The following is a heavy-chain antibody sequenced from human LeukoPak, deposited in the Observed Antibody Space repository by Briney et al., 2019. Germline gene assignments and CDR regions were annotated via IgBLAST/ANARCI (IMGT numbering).Heavy chain of an antibody. Sequence: SETLSLTCTVSGGSINNYYWSWIRHPPGKGLEWIGFIYYTGSTNYSPSLKSRVTISVDTSKNHISLELSSVTAADTAVYYCARHPPHTVGTTPIGVHFDSWGQGTLVTVSS. CDR1: GGSINNYY. CDR2: IYYTGST. D-gene: IGHD1-26*01. J-gene: IGHJ4*02. V-gene: IGHV4-59*08. CDR3: ARHPPHTVGTTPIGVHFDS.